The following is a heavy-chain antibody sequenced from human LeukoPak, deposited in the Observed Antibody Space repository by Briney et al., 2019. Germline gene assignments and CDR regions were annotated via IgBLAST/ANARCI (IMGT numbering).Heavy chain of an antibody. Sequence: GGSLRLSCAASGFTVSSNYMSWVRQAPGKGLEWVSSISSSSSYIYYADSVKGRFTISRDNAKNSLYLQMNSLRAEDTAVYYCARGPGDYYYDSSGYPYYFDYWGQGTLVTVSS. CDR3: ARGPGDYYYDSSGYPYYFDY. CDR1: GFTVSSNY. J-gene: IGHJ4*02. CDR2: ISSSSSYI. V-gene: IGHV3-21*01. D-gene: IGHD3-22*01.